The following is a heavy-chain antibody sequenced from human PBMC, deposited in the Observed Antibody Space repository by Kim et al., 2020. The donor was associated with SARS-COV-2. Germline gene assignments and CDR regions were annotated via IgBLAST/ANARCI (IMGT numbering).Heavy chain of an antibody. D-gene: IGHD2-15*01. CDR2: INSGAHT. CDR3: ATREGAAHSKYFHN. Sequence: GGSLRLSCAASGFTFSSCAMGWVRQPPGKGLEWVSTINSGAHTNYGDSVKGRFTISRDNSKSTLYLQMNNLRAEDTAVYFCATREGAAHSKYFHNWGQGTLVTVSS. J-gene: IGHJ1*01. CDR1: GFTFSSCA. V-gene: IGHV3-23*01.